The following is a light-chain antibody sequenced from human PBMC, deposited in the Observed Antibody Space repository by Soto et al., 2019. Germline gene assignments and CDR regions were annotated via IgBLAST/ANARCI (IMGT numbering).Light chain of an antibody. J-gene: IGLJ2*01. CDR2: STN. V-gene: IGLV8-61*01. CDR3: VLYMGSGPL. CDR1: SGSVSTSYY. Sequence: QTVVTQEPSFSVSPGGTVTLTCGLSSGSVSTSYYPSWYQQTPGQAPRTLIYSTNTRSSGVPDRFSGSILGNKAALTITGAQADEESDYYCVLYMGSGPLFGGGTKVTVL.